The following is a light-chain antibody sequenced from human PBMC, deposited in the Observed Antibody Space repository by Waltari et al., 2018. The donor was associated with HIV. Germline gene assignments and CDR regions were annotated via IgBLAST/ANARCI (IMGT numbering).Light chain of an antibody. J-gene: IGLJ2*01. CDR1: SSHVGGYNY. Sequence: QSALTQPASVSGSPGQSITISCTGTSSHVGGYNYVSWYQQHPGKAPKLMIYEVSNRPSGVSNRFSGSKSGNTASLTISGLQAEDEADYYCSSYTSSSTLVFGGGTKLTVL. CDR3: SSYTSSSTLV. CDR2: EVS. V-gene: IGLV2-14*01.